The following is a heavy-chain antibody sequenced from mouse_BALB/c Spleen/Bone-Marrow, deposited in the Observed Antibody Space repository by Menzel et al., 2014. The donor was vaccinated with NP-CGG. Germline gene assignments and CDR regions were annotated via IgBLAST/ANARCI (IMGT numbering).Heavy chain of an antibody. V-gene: IGHV1S56*01. J-gene: IGHJ4*01. CDR1: GYTFTNYY. CDR2: ICPVNVHA. CDR3: ARWLLPYYAMDY. D-gene: IGHD2-3*01. Sequence: QVHVKQSGPELVKPGASVRISCKASGYTFTNYYIHWVKQRPGQGLEWIGWICPVNVHANFNEKFRGKATLTADKSSSTAYMQLSSLTSEDSAVYFCARWLLPYYAMDYWGQGTSVTVSS.